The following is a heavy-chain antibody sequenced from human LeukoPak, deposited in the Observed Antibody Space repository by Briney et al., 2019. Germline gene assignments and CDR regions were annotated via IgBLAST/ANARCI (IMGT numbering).Heavy chain of an antibody. CDR1: GESFSGYY. V-gene: IGHV4-34*01. J-gene: IGHJ4*02. CDR2: INHSGST. Sequence: SETLSLTCAVYGESFSGYYWSWIRQPPGKGLEWIGEINHSGSTHYNPSLKSRVTISVDTSKNQFSLKLSSVTAADTAVYYCAGGQNWGSYFDYWGQGTLVTVSS. CDR3: AGGQNWGSYFDY. D-gene: IGHD7-27*01.